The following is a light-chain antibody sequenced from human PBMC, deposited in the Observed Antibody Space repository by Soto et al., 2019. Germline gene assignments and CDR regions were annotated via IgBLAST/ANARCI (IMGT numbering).Light chain of an antibody. CDR3: QQNYNTPRT. V-gene: IGKV1-39*01. Sequence: DIQLTQSPSFLSASVGDRVTITCRASQGISSHLNWYQQKPGKALKLLIYAASSLQSGVPSRFSGSGSGTDFTLTISSLQPEDFATYYCQQNYNTPRTFGQGTKVDIK. CDR2: AAS. CDR1: QGISSH. J-gene: IGKJ1*01.